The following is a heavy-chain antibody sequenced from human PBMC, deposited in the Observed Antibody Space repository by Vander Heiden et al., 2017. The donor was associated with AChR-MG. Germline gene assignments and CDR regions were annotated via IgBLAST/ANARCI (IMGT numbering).Heavy chain of an antibody. Sequence: QVQLQQWAAGLLKPSENLSPTCAVYGGSFSGYYWSWIRQPPGKGLEWIGEINHSASTNYNPSLKSRVTISVDTSKNQFSLKLSSVTAADTAVYYCALRSHRFYFDYWGQGTLVTVSS. CDR2: INHSAST. D-gene: IGHD1-26*01. V-gene: IGHV4-34*01. CDR3: ALRSHRFYFDY. J-gene: IGHJ4*02. CDR1: GGSFSGYY.